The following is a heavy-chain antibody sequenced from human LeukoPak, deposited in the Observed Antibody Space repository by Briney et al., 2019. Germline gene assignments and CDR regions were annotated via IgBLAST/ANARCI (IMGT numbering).Heavy chain of an antibody. J-gene: IGHJ3*02. CDR2: IIPIFGTA. CDR3: ARSQDKIQLERLQAFDI. V-gene: IGHV1-69*13. Sequence: ASVKVSCKASGGTFSSYAISWVRQPPGQGLEWMGGIIPIFGTANYAQKFQGRVTITADESTSTAYMELSSLRSEDTAVYYCARSQDKIQLERLQAFDIWGQGTMVTVSS. CDR1: GGTFSSYA. D-gene: IGHD1-1*01.